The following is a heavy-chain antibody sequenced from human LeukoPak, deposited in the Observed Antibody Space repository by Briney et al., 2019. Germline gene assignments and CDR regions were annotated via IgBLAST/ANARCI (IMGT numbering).Heavy chain of an antibody. J-gene: IGHJ4*02. CDR1: GYTFTRYG. CDR3: ARVDMLTGYYFFDY. V-gene: IGHV1-18*01. D-gene: IGHD3-9*01. Sequence: ASVKVSCKASGYTFTRYGVSWVRQAPGQGLEWMGWIRGDKGNTNYAQNFQGRVTMTTDTPSSTAYMEVRSLRSDDTAVYYCARVDMLTGYYFFDYWGQGTLVTVSS. CDR2: IRGDKGNT.